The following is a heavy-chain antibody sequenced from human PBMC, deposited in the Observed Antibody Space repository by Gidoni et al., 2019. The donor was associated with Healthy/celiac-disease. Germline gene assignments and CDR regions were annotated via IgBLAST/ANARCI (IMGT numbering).Heavy chain of an antibody. D-gene: IGHD6-19*01. CDR1: GFTFDDYA. CDR2: ISWNSGSI. Sequence: EVQLVESGGGLVQPGRSLRLSCAASGFTFDDYAMHWVRQAPGKGLEWVSGISWNSGSIGYADSVKGRFTISRDNAKNSLYLQMNSLRAEDTALYYCAILAGPDDYWGQGTLVTVSS. CDR3: AILAGPDDY. V-gene: IGHV3-9*01. J-gene: IGHJ4*02.